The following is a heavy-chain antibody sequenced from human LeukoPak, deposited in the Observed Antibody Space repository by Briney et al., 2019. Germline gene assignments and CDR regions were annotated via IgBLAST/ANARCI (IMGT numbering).Heavy chain of an antibody. CDR2: IKQDGSEK. Sequence: GGSLRLSCAASGFTFSSYWMSWVRQAPGKGLEWVANIKQDGSEKYYVDSVKGRFTISRDNAKNSLYLQMNSLRAEDTAVYYCARVAPLIVVVPAALNWFDPWGQGTLVTVSS. CDR3: ARVAPLIVVVPAALNWFDP. D-gene: IGHD2-2*01. V-gene: IGHV3-7*01. J-gene: IGHJ5*02. CDR1: GFTFSSYW.